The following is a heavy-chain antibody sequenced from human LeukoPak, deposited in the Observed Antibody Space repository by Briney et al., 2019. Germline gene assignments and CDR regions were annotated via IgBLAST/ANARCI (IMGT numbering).Heavy chain of an antibody. CDR1: GYNFRKSW. CDR2: IYPDDLDT. D-gene: IGHD5-12*01. J-gene: IGHJ4*01. CDR3: STKKNDYLDR. V-gene: IGHV5-51*01. Sequence: GESLKISCRASGYNFRKSWIGWVRQTPAKGLEWLGIIYPDDLDTIYNPSFEGHVTISADNSITTAYLQWKSLKASDSGLYFCSTKKNDYLDRWGRATLVTVSS.